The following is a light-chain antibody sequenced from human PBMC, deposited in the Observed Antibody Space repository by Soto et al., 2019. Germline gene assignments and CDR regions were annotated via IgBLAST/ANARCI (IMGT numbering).Light chain of an antibody. CDR3: EVGDISSDQVV. CDR1: NIGSKS. Sequence: SYELTQPPSVSVAPGKTATITCGGNNIGSKSVHWLQQKPGQAPVVVIFYDSGRPSGIAERFSGSKSGNAATLTINRVEAGDEADYYCEVGDISSDQVVFGGGTKLTVL. CDR2: YDS. V-gene: IGLV3-21*04. J-gene: IGLJ3*02.